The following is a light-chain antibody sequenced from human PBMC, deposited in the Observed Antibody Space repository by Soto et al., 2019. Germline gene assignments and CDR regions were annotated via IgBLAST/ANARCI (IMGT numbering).Light chain of an antibody. CDR1: DTVSIN. CDR3: QQYHNWYS. V-gene: IGKV3-15*01. CDR2: GAS. J-gene: IGKJ2*03. Sequence: VMTQSPATLSVSPGERATRSCRASDTVSINLAWYQQKPGQSPRLLIYGASTRATGVPARFSGGGSGTEFTLTISSLQSEDSAVYYCQQYHNWYSFGQGSKLEIK.